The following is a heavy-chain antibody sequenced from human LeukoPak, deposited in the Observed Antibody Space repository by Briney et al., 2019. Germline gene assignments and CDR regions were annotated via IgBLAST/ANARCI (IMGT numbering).Heavy chain of an antibody. D-gene: IGHD6-13*01. CDR2: ISGRGGST. CDR1: GFTFSSYG. CDR3: AKEHGGNSWYEDAFDI. Sequence: SGGSLRLSCAASGFTFSSYGMSWVRQAPGKGLEWVSDISGRGGSTYYADSVKGRFTISRDNSKNTLYLQMNSLRAEDTAVYYCAKEHGGNSWYEDAFDIWGQGTMVTVSS. J-gene: IGHJ3*02. V-gene: IGHV3-23*01.